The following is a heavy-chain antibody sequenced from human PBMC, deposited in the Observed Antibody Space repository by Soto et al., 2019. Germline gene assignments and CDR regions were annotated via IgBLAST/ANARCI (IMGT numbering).Heavy chain of an antibody. D-gene: IGHD6-19*01. CDR3: ARAGIAVEGA. Sequence: GGSLRLSCAASGFTFRNYGMNWVRQAPGKGLEWVSYIGIGSSTKYYADSVKGRFTISRDNAKNSLYLQMNSLRAEDTAVYYCARAGIAVEGAWGQGTLVTVSS. J-gene: IGHJ5*02. CDR2: IGIGSSTK. V-gene: IGHV3-48*01. CDR1: GFTFRNYG.